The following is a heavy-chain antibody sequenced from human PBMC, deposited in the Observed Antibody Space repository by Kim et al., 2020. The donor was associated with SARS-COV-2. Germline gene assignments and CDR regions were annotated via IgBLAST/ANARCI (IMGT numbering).Heavy chain of an antibody. Sequence: ASVKVSCKASGYTFTSYGISWVRQAPGQGLEWMGWISAYNGNTNYAQKLQGRVTMTTDTSTSTAYMELRRLRSDDTAVYYCARDRGGCSSTSCYVGYYYYGMDVWGQGTTVTVSS. V-gene: IGHV1-18*01. CDR3: ARDRGGCSSTSCYVGYYYYGMDV. CDR1: GYTFTSYG. D-gene: IGHD2-2*01. CDR2: ISAYNGNT. J-gene: IGHJ6*02.